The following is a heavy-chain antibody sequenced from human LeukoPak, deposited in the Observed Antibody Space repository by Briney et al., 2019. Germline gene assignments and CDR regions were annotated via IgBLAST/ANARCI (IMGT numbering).Heavy chain of an antibody. CDR2: MNPNSGNT. J-gene: IGHJ6*03. CDR3: AIRYGSGEKYYYYYYMDV. D-gene: IGHD3-10*01. CDR1: GYSFTNFG. Sequence: ASVKVSCKASGYSFTNFGITWVRQATGQGLEWMGWMNPNSGNTGYAQKFQGRVTMTRNTSISTAYMELSSLRSEDTAVYYCAIRYGSGEKYYYYYYMDVWGKGTTVTVSS. V-gene: IGHV1-8*01.